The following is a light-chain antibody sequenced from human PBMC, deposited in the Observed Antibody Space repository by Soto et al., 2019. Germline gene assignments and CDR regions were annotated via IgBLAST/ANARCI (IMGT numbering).Light chain of an antibody. J-gene: IGKJ1*01. CDR3: QQCGSLPGT. CDR1: HIINGNY. Sequence: EIVLTHSPCTLSLSAVDRATLSCSASHIINGNYLHWYQQKPGQAPRLLIFGTSRRATGIPDRFIGGGSGPDFTLTISRLEPEDFAVYYCQQCGSLPGTFGQGTKVDI. CDR2: GTS. V-gene: IGKV3-20*01.